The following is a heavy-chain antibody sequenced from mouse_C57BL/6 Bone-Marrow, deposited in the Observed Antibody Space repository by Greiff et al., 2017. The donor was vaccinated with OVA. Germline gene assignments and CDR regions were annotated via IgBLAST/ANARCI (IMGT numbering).Heavy chain of an antibody. D-gene: IGHD2-3*01. CDR2: IDPENGDT. CDR1: GFNITDDY. Sequence: DVKLQQSGAELVRPGASVKLSCTASGFNITDDYMHWVKQRPEQGLEWIGWIDPENGDTEYASKFQGKATITADTSSNTAYRQLSSLTSEDTAVYYCTTLWLLRGAWFAYWGQGTLVTVSA. CDR3: TTLWLLRGAWFAY. V-gene: IGHV14-4*01. J-gene: IGHJ3*01.